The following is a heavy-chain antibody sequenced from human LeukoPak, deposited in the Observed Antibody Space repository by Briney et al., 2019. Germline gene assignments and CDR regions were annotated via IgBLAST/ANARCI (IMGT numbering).Heavy chain of an antibody. CDR1: GYTFTSYA. J-gene: IGHJ4*02. Sequence: APVNVSCKASGYTFTSYAMNWVRQAPGQGLEWMGWINTNTGNPTYAQGFTGRFVFSLDTSVSTAYLQISSLKAEDTAVYYCARVPLSRIAAVWGQGTLVTVSS. V-gene: IGHV7-4-1*02. CDR2: INTNTGNP. CDR3: ARVPLSRIAAV. D-gene: IGHD6-6*01.